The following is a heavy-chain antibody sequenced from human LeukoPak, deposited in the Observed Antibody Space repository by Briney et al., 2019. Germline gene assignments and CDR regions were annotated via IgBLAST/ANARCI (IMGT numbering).Heavy chain of an antibody. CDR3: ARDQSLDWNYDFFDY. V-gene: IGHV4-4*07. J-gene: IGHJ4*02. CDR2: LHSGGGT. Sequence: SETLSLTCTASGGSITSHYWSWIRQPAGKGLEWIGRLHSGGGTNYNPSLKSRVTMSLDTSTNQFSLRLSSVTAADTAVYFCARDQSLDWNYDFFDYWGQGTLVTVSS. D-gene: IGHD1-7*01. CDR1: GGSITSHY.